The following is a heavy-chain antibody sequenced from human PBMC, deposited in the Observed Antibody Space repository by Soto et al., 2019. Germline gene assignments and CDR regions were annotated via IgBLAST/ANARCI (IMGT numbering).Heavy chain of an antibody. CDR1: GFTFSSYA. Sequence: EVQLLESGGGLVQPGGSLRLSCAASGFTFSSYAMSWVRQAPGKGLEWVSAISGSGGSTYYADSVKGRFTISRDNSKNTLYLQMNSLRAEDTAVYYCAKDSTIFKYYYDSSGYYYGYFDYWGQGTLVTVSS. V-gene: IGHV3-23*01. CDR2: ISGSGGST. D-gene: IGHD3-22*01. J-gene: IGHJ4*02. CDR3: AKDSTIFKYYYDSSGYYYGYFDY.